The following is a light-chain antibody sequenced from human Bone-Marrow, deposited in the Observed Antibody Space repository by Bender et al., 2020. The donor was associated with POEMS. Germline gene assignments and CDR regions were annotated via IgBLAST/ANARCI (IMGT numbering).Light chain of an antibody. J-gene: IGLJ2*01. V-gene: IGLV2-14*02. Sequence: QSALTQPASVSGTPGQSITISCTDLMDYNLISWYQQRPGEAPKLVIYEARERPSGVSRRFSGAKSGDTASLTISGLQAEDEAYYYCSSYSSGSTPVVFGGGTKVSVL. CDR2: EAR. CDR1: LMDYNL. CDR3: SSYSSGSTPVV.